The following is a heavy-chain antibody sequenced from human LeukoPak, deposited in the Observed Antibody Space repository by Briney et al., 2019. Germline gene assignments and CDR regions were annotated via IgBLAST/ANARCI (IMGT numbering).Heavy chain of an antibody. D-gene: IGHD6-6*01. CDR1: GGSFSGYY. V-gene: IGHV4-34*01. J-gene: IGHJ6*02. Sequence: SETLSLTCAVYGGSFSGYYWSWIRQPPGKGLEWIGEINHSGSTNYNPSLKSRVTISVDTSKNQFSLKLSSVTAADTAVYYCARGSPSSIAARRYYYYYGMDVWGQGTTVTVSS. CDR2: INHSGST. CDR3: ARGSPSSIAARRYYYYYGMDV.